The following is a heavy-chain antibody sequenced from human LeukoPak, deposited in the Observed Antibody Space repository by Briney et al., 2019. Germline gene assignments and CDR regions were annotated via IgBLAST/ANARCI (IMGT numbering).Heavy chain of an antibody. CDR1: GISISSSNSY. Sequence: SETLSLTCTVSGISISSSNSYWGWIRQPPGKGLEWIGSIYYTGNTYYNASLKSRVTISIDTSKNQISLRLTSVTAADTAVYYCASLRERSYYARGFDYWGQGTLVTVSS. CDR3: ASLRERSYYARGFDY. J-gene: IGHJ4*02. V-gene: IGHV4-39*01. D-gene: IGHD1-26*01. CDR2: IYYTGNT.